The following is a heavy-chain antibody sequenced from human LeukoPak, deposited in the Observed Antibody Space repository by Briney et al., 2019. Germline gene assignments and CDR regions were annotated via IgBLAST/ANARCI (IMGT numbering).Heavy chain of an antibody. J-gene: IGHJ6*02. CDR1: GFTFSSYS. D-gene: IGHD2-8*01. V-gene: IGHV3-21*01. Sequence: KAGGSLRLSCAASGFTFSSYSMNWVRQAPGKGLEWVSSISSSSSYIYYADSVKGRFTISRDNAKNSLYLQMNSLRAEDTAVYYCARDLASIVLMGMDVWGQGTTVTVSS. CDR3: ARDLASIVLMGMDV. CDR2: ISSSSSYI.